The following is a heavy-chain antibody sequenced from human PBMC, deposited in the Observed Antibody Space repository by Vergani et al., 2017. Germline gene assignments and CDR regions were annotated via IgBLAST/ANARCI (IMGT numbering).Heavy chain of an antibody. D-gene: IGHD4-11*01. J-gene: IGHJ6*03. CDR2: IDHTGRP. Sequence: QVQLQQWGGGLLKPSETLSLTCVVNCGPFTSYHWTWIRQSPGAGLEWVGDIDHTGRPDYNPSLKSQLTMSVDKSRDQFSLTLNSVTATDTALYFCARVNTETNGHLYYYYYMEVRGQGTAVTVS. CDR3: ARVNTETNGHLYYYYYMEV. CDR1: CGPFTSYH. V-gene: IGHV4-34*01.